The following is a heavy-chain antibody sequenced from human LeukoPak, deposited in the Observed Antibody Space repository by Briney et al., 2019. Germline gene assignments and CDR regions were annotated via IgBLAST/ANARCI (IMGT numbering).Heavy chain of an antibody. D-gene: IGHD2-15*01. CDR1: GFTFSSYG. Sequence: PGGSLRLSCAASGFTFSSYGMHWVRQAPGKGLEWVAVISYDGSNKYYADSAKGRFTISRDNSKNTLYLQMNSLRAEDTAVYYCAKYLTPFCSGGSCPDDYWGQGTLVTVSS. CDR2: ISYDGSNK. J-gene: IGHJ4*02. CDR3: AKYLTPFCSGGSCPDDY. V-gene: IGHV3-30*18.